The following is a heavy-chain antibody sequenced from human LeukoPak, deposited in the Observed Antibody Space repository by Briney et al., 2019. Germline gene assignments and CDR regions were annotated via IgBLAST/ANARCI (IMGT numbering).Heavy chain of an antibody. V-gene: IGHV3-66*01. CDR2: IYSGGST. Sequence: GGSLRLSCAASGFTVSSNYMSWVRRAPGKGLEWVSVIYSGGSTYYADSVKGRFTISRDNAKNTLYLQMNSLRAEDTAVYYCARDLHFDYWGQGTLVTVSS. CDR1: GFTVSSNY. J-gene: IGHJ4*02. CDR3: ARDLHFDY.